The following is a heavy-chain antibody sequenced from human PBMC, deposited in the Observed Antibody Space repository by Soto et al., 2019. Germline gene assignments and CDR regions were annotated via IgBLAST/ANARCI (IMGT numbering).Heavy chain of an antibody. CDR3: ARGVRLFLGSFDP. J-gene: IGHJ5*02. CDR2: INHNTNT. V-gene: IGHV4-34*01. CDR1: GGSFSDTY. D-gene: IGHD2-15*01. Sequence: QVHLQQWGAGLLKPSETLSLTCAVYGGSFSDTYWNWFRQPPGKGLEWIGEINHNTNTIYNPSLTGRVTSSVDTSKNHFSLKLPSVTAADTAVYYCARGVRLFLGSFDPWGQGTLVTVSS.